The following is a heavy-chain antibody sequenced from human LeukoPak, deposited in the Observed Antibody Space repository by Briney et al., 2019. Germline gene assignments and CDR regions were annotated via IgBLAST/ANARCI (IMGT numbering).Heavy chain of an antibody. J-gene: IGHJ4*02. CDR2: LYTSGTT. CDR3: ARAGGSVGWYGTIDS. V-gene: IGHV4-61*09. Sequence: PSQTLSLTCTVSGGSISSGSYYWTWIRQPAGKGLEWIGHLYTSGTTSYNPSLQSRVTISADTSKHQFSLRLTSVTAADTAIYYCARAGGSVGWYGTIDSWGQGTLVTVSS. CDR1: GGSISSGSYY. D-gene: IGHD6-19*01.